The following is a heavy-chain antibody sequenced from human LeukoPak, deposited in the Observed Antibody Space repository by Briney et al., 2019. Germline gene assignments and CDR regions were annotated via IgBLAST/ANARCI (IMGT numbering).Heavy chain of an antibody. CDR2: ISSTSTYI. V-gene: IGHV3-21*06. CDR3: ARDPSAVPTAVNWFDP. D-gene: IGHD2-2*01. CDR1: GFSFGSYS. J-gene: IGHJ5*02. Sequence: PGGSLRLSCVASGFSFGSYSMNWVRQAPGKGLEWVSSISSTSTYIYYTDSVKGRFTISRDNAKNSLYLQMDSLRAEDTAVYYCARDPSAVPTAVNWFDPWGQGTLVTVSS.